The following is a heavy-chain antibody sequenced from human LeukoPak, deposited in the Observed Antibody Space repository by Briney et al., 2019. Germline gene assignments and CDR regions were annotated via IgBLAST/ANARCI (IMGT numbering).Heavy chain of an antibody. Sequence: PSETLSLTCNVSGASISSYYWSWIRQPAGKGLEWIGRIYTGGSTNYNPSLKSRVTMSVDTSKNQVSLKLSSVTAADTAVYYCAREDCSSTSCYRARSGWFDPWGQGTLVTVSS. D-gene: IGHD2-2*01. CDR1: GASISSYY. CDR2: IYTGGST. CDR3: AREDCSSTSCYRARSGWFDP. J-gene: IGHJ5*02. V-gene: IGHV4-4*07.